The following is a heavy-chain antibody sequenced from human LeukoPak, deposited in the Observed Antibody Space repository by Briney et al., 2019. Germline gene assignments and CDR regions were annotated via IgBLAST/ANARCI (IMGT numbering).Heavy chain of an antibody. J-gene: IGHJ4*01. CDR3: ARGTGIVRATLDY. V-gene: IGHV4-59*01. CDR2: IYYSGST. D-gene: IGHD1-26*01. Sequence: SETLSLTCTVSGGSISSYYWSWIRQPPGKGLEWIGYIYYSGSTNYNPSLKSRVTISVDTSKNQFSLKLSSVTAADTAVYYCARGTGIVRATLDYWGQGTLVTVSS. CDR1: GGSISSYY.